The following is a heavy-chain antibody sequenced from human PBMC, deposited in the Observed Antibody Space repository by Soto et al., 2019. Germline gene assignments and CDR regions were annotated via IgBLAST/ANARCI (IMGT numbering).Heavy chain of an antibody. D-gene: IGHD3-9*01. J-gene: IGHJ4*02. CDR3: ARGDILTGYQYYFDY. CDR1: GGSISSYY. V-gene: IGHV4-59*01. Sequence: SETLSLTCTVSGGSISSYYWSWIRQPPGKGLEWIGYIYYSGSTNYNPSLKSRVTISVDTSKNQLSLKLSSMTAADTAVYYCARGDILTGYQYYFDYWGQGTLVTVSS. CDR2: IYYSGST.